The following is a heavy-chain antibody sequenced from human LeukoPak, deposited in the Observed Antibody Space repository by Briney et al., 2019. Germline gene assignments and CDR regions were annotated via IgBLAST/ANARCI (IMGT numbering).Heavy chain of an antibody. J-gene: IGHJ4*02. Sequence: GGSLRLSCAASGFTFSSYCMSWVRQAPGKGLEWVSYISSSTTTTYYADSVKGRFTFSRYNAKNSLYLQMNSLRAEDTPVYYCASDLRGTYSPYYFDYWGQGTLVTVSS. CDR3: ASDLRGTYSPYYFDY. D-gene: IGHD1-26*01. CDR1: GFTFSSYC. CDR2: ISSSTTTT. V-gene: IGHV3-48*04.